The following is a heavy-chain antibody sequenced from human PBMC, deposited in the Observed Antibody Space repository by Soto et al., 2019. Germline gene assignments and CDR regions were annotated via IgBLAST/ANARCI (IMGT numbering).Heavy chain of an antibody. CDR2: ISGSGGST. D-gene: IGHD3-16*02. Sequence: SGGSLRLSCAASGFTFSSYAMSWVRQAPGKGLEWVSAISGSGGSTYYADSVKGRFTISRDNSKNTLYLQMNSLRAEDTAVYYCAAYDYVWGSYRGLDYWGQGTLVTVSS. J-gene: IGHJ4*02. CDR3: AAYDYVWGSYRGLDY. CDR1: GFTFSSYA. V-gene: IGHV3-23*01.